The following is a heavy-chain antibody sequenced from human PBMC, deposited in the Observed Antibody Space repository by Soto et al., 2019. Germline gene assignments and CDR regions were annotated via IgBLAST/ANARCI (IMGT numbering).Heavy chain of an antibody. J-gene: IGHJ4*02. CDR3: AKLPAGYSSGWYAY. Sequence: EVQLLESGGGLVQPGGSLRLSCATSGFTFSSYAMSWVRQAPGKGLEWVSGISASGASTYYAESVKGRFTISRDNSKNTLYLQMNSLRAEDTAVYYCAKLPAGYSSGWYAYWGQGTLVTVSS. CDR1: GFTFSSYA. D-gene: IGHD6-19*01. CDR2: ISASGAST. V-gene: IGHV3-23*01.